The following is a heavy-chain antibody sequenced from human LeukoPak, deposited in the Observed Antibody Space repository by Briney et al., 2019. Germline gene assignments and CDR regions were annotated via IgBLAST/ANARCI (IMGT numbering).Heavy chain of an antibody. CDR1: GYSFTSYW. D-gene: IGHD6-19*01. V-gene: IGHV5-51*01. J-gene: IGHJ6*03. CDR3: ARLGSSGRYIVYYMDV. Sequence: GESLKMSCKGSGYSFTSYWIGWVRQMPGKGLEWMGIIYPGDSDTRYSPSFQGQVTISADKSISTAYLQWSSLKASDTAMYYCARLGSSGRYIVYYMDVWGKGTTVTVSS. CDR2: IYPGDSDT.